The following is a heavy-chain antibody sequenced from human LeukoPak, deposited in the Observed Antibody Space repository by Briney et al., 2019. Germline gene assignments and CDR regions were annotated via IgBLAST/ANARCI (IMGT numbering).Heavy chain of an antibody. CDR3: ARAPFRPGRGYNGYEFDS. Sequence: ASVKVSCKASGYTFTSYYMHWVRQAPGQGLEWMGIINPSGGSTSYAQKFQGRVTMTRHTSISTAYMELSSLRSEDTAVYYCARAPFRPGRGYNGYEFDSWGQGTLVTVSS. D-gene: IGHD5-12*01. CDR1: GYTFTSYY. V-gene: IGHV1-46*01. J-gene: IGHJ5*01. CDR2: INPSGGST.